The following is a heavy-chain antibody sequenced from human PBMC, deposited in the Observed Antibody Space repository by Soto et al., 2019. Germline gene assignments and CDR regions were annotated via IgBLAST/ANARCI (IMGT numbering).Heavy chain of an antibody. J-gene: IGHJ6*02. CDR1: GGSISSGGYY. CDR2: IFYSGTT. Sequence: SETLSLTCTVSGGSISSGGYYWSWIRQHPGKGLEWIGYIFYSGTTYYNPSLKSRVTISVDTSKNQFSLKLSSVTAVDTAVYYCARTLQDYGMDVWGQGTTVTVSS. CDR3: ARTLQDYGMDV. V-gene: IGHV4-31*03.